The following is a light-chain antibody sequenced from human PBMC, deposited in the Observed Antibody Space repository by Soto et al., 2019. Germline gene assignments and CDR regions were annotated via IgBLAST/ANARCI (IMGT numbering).Light chain of an antibody. CDR3: SSYTSSSTVV. CDR2: DVS. V-gene: IGLV2-14*01. J-gene: IGLJ2*01. CDR1: SSDVGGYNY. Sequence: QSALTQPASVSGSPGQSITISGTGTSSDVGGYNYVSWYQQHPGKAPKLMIYDVSNRPSGVSNRFSGSKSGNTASLTISGLTAEYEADYYCSSYTSSSTVVFGGGFKLTVL.